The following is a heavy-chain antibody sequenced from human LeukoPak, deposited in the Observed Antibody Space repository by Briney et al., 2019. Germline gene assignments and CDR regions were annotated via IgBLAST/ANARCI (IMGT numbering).Heavy chain of an antibody. Sequence: GGSLRLSCAVSGFTFSNHGMHWVRQAPGKGLEWVAVIWYDGSSKYYADSVKGRFTISRDNSKNTLYLQMNSLRAEDTAVYYCARDRLTVTTNMAPSFDYWGQGTLVTVSS. CDR3: ARDRLTVTTNMAPSFDY. J-gene: IGHJ4*02. D-gene: IGHD4-17*01. CDR2: IWYDGSSK. V-gene: IGHV3-33*01. CDR1: GFTFSNHG.